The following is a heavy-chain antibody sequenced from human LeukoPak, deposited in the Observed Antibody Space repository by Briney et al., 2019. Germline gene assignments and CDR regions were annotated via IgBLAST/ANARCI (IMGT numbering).Heavy chain of an antibody. Sequence: PGGSLRLSCAASGFTFSSYSMNWVRQAPGKGLEWVSSISSRSSYIYYADSVKGRFTVSRDNAKNSLYLQMNSLRAEGTAVYYCAKDLYCGGDCYSDGMDVWGQGTTVTVSS. D-gene: IGHD2-21*02. CDR1: GFTFSSYS. J-gene: IGHJ6*02. CDR3: AKDLYCGGDCYSDGMDV. V-gene: IGHV3-21*01. CDR2: ISSRSSYI.